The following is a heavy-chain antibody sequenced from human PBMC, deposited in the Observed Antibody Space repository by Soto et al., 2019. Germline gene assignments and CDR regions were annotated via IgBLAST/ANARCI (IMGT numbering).Heavy chain of an antibody. CDR1: GFTFSSYG. CDR2: ISYDGSNK. Sequence: PGGSLRLSCAASGFTFSSYGMHWVRQAPGKGLEWVAVISYDGSNKYYADSVKGRFTISRDNSKNTLYLQMNSLRAEDTAVYYCAKDVYSYGTQVYYFDYWGQGTLVTVSS. V-gene: IGHV3-30*18. D-gene: IGHD5-18*01. CDR3: AKDVYSYGTQVYYFDY. J-gene: IGHJ4*02.